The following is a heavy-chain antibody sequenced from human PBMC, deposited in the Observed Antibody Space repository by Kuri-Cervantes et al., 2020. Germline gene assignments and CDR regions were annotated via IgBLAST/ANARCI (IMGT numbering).Heavy chain of an antibody. CDR3: ARAPDGVVGFDI. D-gene: IGHD2-2*01. J-gene: IGHJ3*02. V-gene: IGHV4-34*01. CDR2: IYYSGST. Sequence: GSLRLSCAVYGGSFSGYYWSWIRQPPGKGLEWIGTIYYSGSTYYNPSLKSRVTISLDTSRNQFSLMVTSVTATDTAVYYCARAPDGVVGFDIWGQGTLVTVSS. CDR1: GGSFSGYY.